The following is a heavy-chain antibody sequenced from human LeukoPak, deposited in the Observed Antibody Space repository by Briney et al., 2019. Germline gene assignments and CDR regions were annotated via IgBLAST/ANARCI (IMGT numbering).Heavy chain of an antibody. CDR3: ARDVGGAPPYYYYYMDV. CDR2: INHSGST. CDR1: GGSFSGYY. Sequence: SETLSLTCAVYGGSFSGYYWSWIRQPPGKGLEWIGEINHSGSTNYNPSLKSRVTISVDTSKNQFSLKLNSVTAADTAVYYCARDVGGAPPYYYYYMDVWGEGTTVTVSS. J-gene: IGHJ6*03. V-gene: IGHV4-34*01. D-gene: IGHD2-15*01.